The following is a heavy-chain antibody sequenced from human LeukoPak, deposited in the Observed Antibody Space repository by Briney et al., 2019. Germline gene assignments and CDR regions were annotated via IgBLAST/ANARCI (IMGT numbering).Heavy chain of an antibody. Sequence: KASETLSLTCTVSGGSISSDYWSWIRQPPGKGLEWIGYIWYGGTTNYNLSLKSRVTMSVDTSKNRFSLRLSSVTAADTAVYYCARVYSGYDFRHLDHWGQGTLVTVSS. D-gene: IGHD5-12*01. CDR2: IWYGGTT. CDR3: ARVYSGYDFRHLDH. J-gene: IGHJ4*02. V-gene: IGHV4-59*01. CDR1: GGSISSDY.